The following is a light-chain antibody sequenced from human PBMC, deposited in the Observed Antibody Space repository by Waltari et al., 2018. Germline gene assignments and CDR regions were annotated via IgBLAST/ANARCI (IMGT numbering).Light chain of an antibody. CDR3: QQSYSTHT. Sequence: DIQMTQSPSSLSASVGDRVTITCRASQSISSYLNWYQHKRGKAPKILIYAASSLQSGVPSRFSGSGSGTDFTLTISSLQPEDFATYYCQQSYSTHTFGQGTKLEIK. V-gene: IGKV1-39*01. J-gene: IGKJ2*01. CDR1: QSISSY. CDR2: AAS.